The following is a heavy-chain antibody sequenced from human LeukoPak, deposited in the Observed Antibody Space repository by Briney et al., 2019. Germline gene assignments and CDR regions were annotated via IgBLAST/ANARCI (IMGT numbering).Heavy chain of an antibody. CDR2: ISSSSSYI. CDR3: ARYSSGWYGNY. J-gene: IGHJ4*02. V-gene: IGHV3-21*01. D-gene: IGHD6-19*01. Sequence: GGPLRLSCAASGFTFSSYSMNWVRQAPGKGLEWVSSISSSSSYIYYADSVKGRFTISRDNAKNSLYLQMNSLRAEDTAVYYCARYSSGWYGNYWGQGTLVTVSS. CDR1: GFTFSSYS.